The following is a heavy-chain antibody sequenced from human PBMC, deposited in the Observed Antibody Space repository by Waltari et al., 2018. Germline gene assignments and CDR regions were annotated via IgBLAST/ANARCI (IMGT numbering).Heavy chain of an antibody. V-gene: IGHV3-74*01. J-gene: IGHJ4*02. D-gene: IGHD6-13*01. CDR1: GFSFRHYW. CDR3: ARGIAAV. Sequence: EVQLVASAGALAVSGGSLSLACESSGFSFRHYWMLWVRQAPCKGLVWVSRMNTKRSIISYADTLKGRFTISRGNARNTLYLQNNSLRVGYTAVYYCARGIAAVWGQGTLVTVSS. CDR2: MNTKRSII.